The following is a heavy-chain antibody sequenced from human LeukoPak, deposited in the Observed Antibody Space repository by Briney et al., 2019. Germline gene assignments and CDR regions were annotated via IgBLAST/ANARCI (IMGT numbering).Heavy chain of an antibody. D-gene: IGHD2/OR15-2a*01. CDR1: GFTFSSYG. Sequence: GKSLRLSCAASGFTFSSYGMHWVRQAPGKGLEWVAVISSDGSSKYYIDSVKGRFTISRDNSNNTLYLQMNSLRAEDPAVYYCARGENSKTYPVSGYWGQGTLVTVSS. V-gene: IGHV3-30*03. CDR2: ISSDGSSK. CDR3: ARGENSKTYPVSGY. J-gene: IGHJ4*02.